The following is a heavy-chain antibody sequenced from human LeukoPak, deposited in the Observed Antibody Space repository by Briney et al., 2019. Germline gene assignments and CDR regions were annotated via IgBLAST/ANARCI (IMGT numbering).Heavy chain of an antibody. J-gene: IGHJ4*02. CDR1: GFTFSTYG. Sequence: GGSLRLSCAASGFTFSTYGMTWVRQAPGKGLEWVSAIGGSGYSTYYADSVKGRFTISRDNSRNTLYLQMNSLRAEDTAVYYCATRNKYGSEYFDYWGQGTLVTVSS. CDR2: IGGSGYST. D-gene: IGHD3-10*01. V-gene: IGHV3-23*01. CDR3: ATRNKYGSEYFDY.